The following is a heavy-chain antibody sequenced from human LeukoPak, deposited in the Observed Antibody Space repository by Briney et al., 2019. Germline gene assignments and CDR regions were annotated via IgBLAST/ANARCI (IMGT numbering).Heavy chain of an antibody. CDR3: ARMTTQTTSVDY. D-gene: IGHD4-11*01. J-gene: IGHJ4*02. V-gene: IGHV4-38-2*01. CDR1: GNSISSGYY. CDR2: IYHSGST. Sequence: SETLSLTCVVSGNSISSGYYWGWIRQPPGPGLEWIASIYHSGSTYYNTSLKSRVTISVDTSKNQFSLKVTSVTAADTAVYYCARMTTQTTSVDYWGQGTLVTVPS.